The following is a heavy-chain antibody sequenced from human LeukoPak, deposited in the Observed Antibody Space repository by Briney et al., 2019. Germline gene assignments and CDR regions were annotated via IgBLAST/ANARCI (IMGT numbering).Heavy chain of an antibody. CDR3: TGGRMVRGIRPNWFDA. CDR1: GGSISSGGYY. D-gene: IGHD3-10*01. J-gene: IGHJ5*02. V-gene: IGHV4-31*03. CDR2: IYDSGST. Sequence: SQTLSLTCTVSGGSISSGGYYWSWIRQHPGKGLEWIGYIYDSGSTYYKSSLKSRATISVDTSMNQLSLNLSSVTDAGTAVYYCTGGRMVRGIRPNWFDAWGQGTLVTVSS.